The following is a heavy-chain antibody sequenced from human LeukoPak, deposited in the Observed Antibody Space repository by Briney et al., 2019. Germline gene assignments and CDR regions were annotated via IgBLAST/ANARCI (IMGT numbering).Heavy chain of an antibody. CDR1: GFTFSSYA. V-gene: IGHV3-23*01. Sequence: GGSLRLSCAASGFTFSSYAMSWVRQAPGKGLEWVSAISGSGGSTYYADSVKGRFTISRDNSKNTLYLQMNSLSAEDTAVYYCAKDLLGVVDTAMDNWGQGTLVTVSS. CDR2: ISGSGGST. CDR3: AKDLLGVVDTAMDN. D-gene: IGHD5-18*01. J-gene: IGHJ4*02.